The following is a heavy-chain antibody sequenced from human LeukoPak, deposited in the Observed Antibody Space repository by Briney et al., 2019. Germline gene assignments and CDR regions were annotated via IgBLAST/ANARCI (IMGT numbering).Heavy chain of an antibody. CDR3: ARARLWFGESAAIDY. Sequence: ASVKVSCKASGYTFTSYYMHWVRQAPGQGLEWMGIINPSGCSTSYAQKFQGRVTMTRDTSTSTVYMELSSLRSEDTAVYYCARARLWFGESAAIDYWGQGTLVTVSS. CDR1: GYTFTSYY. D-gene: IGHD3-10*01. CDR2: INPSGCST. V-gene: IGHV1-46*01. J-gene: IGHJ4*02.